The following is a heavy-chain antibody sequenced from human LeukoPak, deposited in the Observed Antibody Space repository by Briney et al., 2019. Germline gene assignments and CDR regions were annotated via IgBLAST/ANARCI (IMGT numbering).Heavy chain of an antibody. Sequence: ASVKVSCKASGYTFTSYYMHWVRQAPGQGLEWMGIINPSGGSTSYAQKFQGRVTMTTDTSTSTAYMELRSLRSDDTAVYYCARIGYCSGGSCYLIDYWGQGTLVTVSS. V-gene: IGHV1-46*01. D-gene: IGHD2-15*01. CDR2: INPSGGST. J-gene: IGHJ4*02. CDR1: GYTFTSYY. CDR3: ARIGYCSGGSCYLIDY.